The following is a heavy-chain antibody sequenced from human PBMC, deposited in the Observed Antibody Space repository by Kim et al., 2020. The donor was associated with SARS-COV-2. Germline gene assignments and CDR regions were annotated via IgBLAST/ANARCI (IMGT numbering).Heavy chain of an antibody. J-gene: IGHJ5*02. Sequence: ASVKVSCKASGYTFTSYAMNWVRQAPGQGLEWMGWINTNTGNPTYAQGFTGRFVFSLDTSVSTAYLQISSLKAEDIAVYYCARDRYSYGLNWFDPWGQGTLVTVSS. CDR2: INTNTGNP. CDR1: GYTFTSYA. D-gene: IGHD5-18*01. V-gene: IGHV7-4-1*02. CDR3: ARDRYSYGLNWFDP.